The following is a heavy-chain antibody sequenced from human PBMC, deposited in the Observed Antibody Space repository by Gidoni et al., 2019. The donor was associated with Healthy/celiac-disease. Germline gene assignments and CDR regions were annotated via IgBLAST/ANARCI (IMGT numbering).Heavy chain of an antibody. CDR2: INWNGGST. CDR3: ARAAAVAGTNDAFDI. V-gene: IGHV3-20*04. Sequence: EVQLVESGGGVVRPGGSLSLSCAASGLTFDDYGMSWVRQAQGKGLELVSGINWNGGSTGYADSVKGRFTISRDNAKNALYLQMNSLRAEDTALYYCARAAAVAGTNDAFDIWGQGTMVTVSS. J-gene: IGHJ3*02. CDR1: GLTFDDYG. D-gene: IGHD6-19*01.